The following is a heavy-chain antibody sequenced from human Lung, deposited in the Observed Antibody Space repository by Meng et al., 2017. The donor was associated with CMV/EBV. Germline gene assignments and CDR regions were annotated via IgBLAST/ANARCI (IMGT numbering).Heavy chain of an antibody. V-gene: IGHV6-1*01. CDR2: TYYRSRWYN. CDR3: VRDDGMGLDAFDI. Sequence: LRLXCAISGDSVSSNSAAWNWIRQSPSRGLEWLGRTYYRSRWYNDYAPSVKSRITINPDTSKNQFSLQQHSVTPEDTAVYYCVRDDGMGLDAFDIWGQGTLVTVSS. J-gene: IGHJ3*02. CDR1: GDSVSSNSAA. D-gene: IGHD3-16*01.